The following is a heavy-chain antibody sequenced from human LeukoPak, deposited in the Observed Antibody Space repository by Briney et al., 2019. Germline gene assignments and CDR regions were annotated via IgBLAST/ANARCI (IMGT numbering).Heavy chain of an antibody. CDR2: INLRGST. V-gene: IGHV4-34*01. CDR1: GGSSNDYY. D-gene: IGHD6-13*01. J-gene: IGHJ1*01. CDR3: ARHGGSAGYSRSQYFQH. Sequence: SETLSLTCAVYGGSSNDYYWNWIRQPPGKGLEWIGEINLRGSTTYNPSLKSRVTISLDESKNQFSLKLSSVTAADTAVYYCARHGGSAGYSRSQYFQHWGQGTLVTVSS.